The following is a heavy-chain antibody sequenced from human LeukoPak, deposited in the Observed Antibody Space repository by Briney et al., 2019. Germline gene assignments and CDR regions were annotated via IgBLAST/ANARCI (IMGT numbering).Heavy chain of an antibody. CDR1: GGSISSYY. D-gene: IGHD3-10*01. J-gene: IGHJ4*02. CDR2: THTSGST. CDR3: ARDTYYYGSGTYY. V-gene: IGHV4-4*07. Sequence: SETLSLTCTVSGGSISSYYWTWIRQPAGKGLECIGRTHTSGSTNYNPSLKSRVTMSVDTSKNQFSLKLTSVTAADTAVYYCARDTYYYGSGTYYWGQGTLVTVSS.